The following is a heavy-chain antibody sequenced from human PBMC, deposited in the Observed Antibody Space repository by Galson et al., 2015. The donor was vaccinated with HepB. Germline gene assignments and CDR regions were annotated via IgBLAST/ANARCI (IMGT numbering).Heavy chain of an antibody. CDR1: GYTFTGYY. CDR2: INPNSGGT. CDR3: ARVPGFRVLEDSAFDI. J-gene: IGHJ3*02. D-gene: IGHD3-3*02. Sequence: SVKVSCKASGYTFTGYYMHWVRQAPGQGLEWMGWINPNSGGTNYAQKFQGRVTMTRDTSISTAYMELSRLRSDDTAVYYCARVPGFRVLEDSAFDIWGQGTMVTVSS. V-gene: IGHV1-2*02.